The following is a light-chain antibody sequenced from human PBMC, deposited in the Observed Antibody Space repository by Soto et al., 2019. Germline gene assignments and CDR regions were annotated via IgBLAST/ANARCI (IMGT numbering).Light chain of an antibody. J-gene: IGKJ1*01. CDR1: QSVLYSSNKKNN. CDR3: HQYYSTPRT. Sequence: DIVLTQSPDSLAVSLGERATINCKSSQSVLYSSNKKNNLAWYQQKQGQPPKLLIYWASTRESGVPDRFSGSGSGTDSTLTINFLQAEDVAVYYCHQYYSTPRTFGQGTKVEIK. CDR2: WAS. V-gene: IGKV4-1*01.